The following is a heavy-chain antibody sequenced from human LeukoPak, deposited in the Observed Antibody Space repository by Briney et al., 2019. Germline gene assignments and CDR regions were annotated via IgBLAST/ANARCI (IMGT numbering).Heavy chain of an antibody. Sequence: PGGSLRLSCVASGFTLRGYGMHWVRQAPGKGLEWVAFIRYDGSDKSYADSVKGRFTISRDNSENTLYLQINSLRVEDTAVYYCAKDTPTTGYHLDSWGQGTLVTVSS. V-gene: IGHV3-30*02. CDR1: GFTLRGYG. J-gene: IGHJ4*02. CDR2: IRYDGSDK. CDR3: AKDTPTTGYHLDS. D-gene: IGHD1-1*01.